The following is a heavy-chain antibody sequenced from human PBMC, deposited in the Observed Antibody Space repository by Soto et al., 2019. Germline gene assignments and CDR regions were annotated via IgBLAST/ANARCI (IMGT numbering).Heavy chain of an antibody. CDR1: GFTFSNYA. D-gene: IGHD1-1*01. CDR2: ISGSGDST. CDR3: ATNDDEIYGTLYCFDN. J-gene: IGHJ4*02. V-gene: IGHV3-23*01. Sequence: HLGGSLRLSCGVSGFTFSNYAMTWVRHSPGKGLEWVSTISGSGDSTHYADSVKGRFTISRDNSKNTLYLQMNSLRADDSAEYYCATNDDEIYGTLYCFDNWGRGTLVTVYS.